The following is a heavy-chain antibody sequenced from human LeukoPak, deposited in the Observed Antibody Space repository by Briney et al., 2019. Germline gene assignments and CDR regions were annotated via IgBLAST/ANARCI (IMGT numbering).Heavy chain of an antibody. J-gene: IGHJ3*02. V-gene: IGHV4-59*11. CDR2: ISYIGST. CDR1: ADSFSSHY. Sequence: SETLSLTCAVSADSFSSHYWTWIRQPPGKGLEWIGYISYIGSTNYNPSLKSRVTTSIDTSKDQFSLKLSSVTAADTAVYYCARDLVTVTKGFDIWGQGTMVSVSS. D-gene: IGHD4-17*01. CDR3: ARDLVTVTKGFDI.